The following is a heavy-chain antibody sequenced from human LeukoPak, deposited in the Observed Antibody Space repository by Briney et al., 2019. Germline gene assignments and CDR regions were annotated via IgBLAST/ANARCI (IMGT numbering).Heavy chain of an antibody. CDR2: IIPIFGTA. D-gene: IGHD3-22*01. V-gene: IGHV1-69*13. CDR1: GGTFSSYA. CDR3: ASSTYYYDSRPYYGMDV. J-gene: IGHJ6*02. Sequence: ASVKVSCKASGGTFSSYAISWVRQAPGQGLEWMGGIIPIFGTANYAQKFQGRVTITADESTSTAYMELSSLRSEDTAVYYCASSTYYYDSRPYYGMDVWGQGTTVTVSS.